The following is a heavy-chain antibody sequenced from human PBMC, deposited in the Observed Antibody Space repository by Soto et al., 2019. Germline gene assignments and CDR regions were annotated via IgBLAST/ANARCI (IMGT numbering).Heavy chain of an antibody. J-gene: IGHJ4*02. Sequence: PGGSLRLSCAASGFTSSNYAMSWVRQAPGKGLEWVSAISGSGGATYYADSVKGRFTISRDNSKNTLYLQMNSLRAEDTAVYYCAKEYDFWSGYTGYWGQGTLVTVSS. V-gene: IGHV3-23*01. D-gene: IGHD3-3*01. CDR1: GFTSSNYA. CDR3: AKEYDFWSGYTGY. CDR2: ISGSGGAT.